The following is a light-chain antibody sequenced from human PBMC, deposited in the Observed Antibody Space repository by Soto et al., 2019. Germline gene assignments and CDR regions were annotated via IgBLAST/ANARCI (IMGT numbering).Light chain of an antibody. CDR3: AAWDDSLNGWV. V-gene: IGLV1-44*01. CDR2: SNS. Sequence: QSVLTQPPSASGTPGQRVTISCSGSSSNIGSNTVNWYQQLPGTAPKLLIYSNSQRPSGVPDRFSDSKSGTSASLAISGLQSEDEADYYCAAWDDSLNGWVFGGGTKLTVL. CDR1: SSNIGSNT. J-gene: IGLJ3*02.